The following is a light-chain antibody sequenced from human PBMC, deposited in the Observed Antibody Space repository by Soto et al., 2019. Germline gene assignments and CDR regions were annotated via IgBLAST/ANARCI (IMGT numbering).Light chain of an antibody. CDR2: GAS. J-gene: IGKJ4*01. Sequence: EIVMTQSPATLSVSPGERATLSCRASQSVSSNLAWYQQKPGQAPRLLIYGASTSATGIPARFSGSGSGTEFTLTISSLQSEDFAVYYCQQRSNWPSLTFGGGTKVEIK. CDR3: QQRSNWPSLT. CDR1: QSVSSN. V-gene: IGKV3-15*01.